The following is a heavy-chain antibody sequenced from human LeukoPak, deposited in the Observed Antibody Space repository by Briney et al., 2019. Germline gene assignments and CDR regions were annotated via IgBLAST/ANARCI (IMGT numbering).Heavy chain of an antibody. D-gene: IGHD4-17*01. CDR2: IYHSGST. Sequence: PSETLSLTCAVSGYSISSGYYWGWIRQPPGKGLEWIGSIYHSGSTYYNPSLKSRVTISVDTPKNQFSLKLSSVTAADTAVYYCARQRDYGDNDYWGQGTLVTVSS. J-gene: IGHJ4*02. V-gene: IGHV4-38-2*01. CDR1: GYSISSGYY. CDR3: ARQRDYGDNDY.